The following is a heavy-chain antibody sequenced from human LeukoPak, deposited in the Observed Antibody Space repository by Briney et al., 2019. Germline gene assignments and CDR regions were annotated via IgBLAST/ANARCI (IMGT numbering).Heavy chain of an antibody. D-gene: IGHD3-10*01. V-gene: IGHV3-23*01. CDR2: ISGSGGAT. CDR1: GFTFNSYG. J-gene: IGHJ4*02. Sequence: GGTLRLSCAASGFTFNSYGMSWVRQAPGKGLEWVSGISGSGGATYYADSVKGRFTVSRDDPHNTLYLQMNSVRAEDTAVYFCARGGVDHYGSGTYYLMYYFDHWGQGALVTVSS. CDR3: ARGGVDHYGSGTYYLMYYFDH.